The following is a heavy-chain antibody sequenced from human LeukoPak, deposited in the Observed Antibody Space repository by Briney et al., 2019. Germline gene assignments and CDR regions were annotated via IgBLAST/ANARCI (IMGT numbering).Heavy chain of an antibody. D-gene: IGHD4-17*01. V-gene: IGHV4-61*02. Sequence: ASETLSLTCTVSGGSISSGSYYWSWIRQPAGKGLEWIGRIYTSGSTDYNPSLKSRVTISVDTSKNQFSLKLSSVTAADTAVYYCARDPRTTLTASGWNWGQGTLVTVSS. CDR1: GGSISSGSYY. CDR2: IYTSGST. CDR3: ARDPRTTLTASGWN. J-gene: IGHJ4*02.